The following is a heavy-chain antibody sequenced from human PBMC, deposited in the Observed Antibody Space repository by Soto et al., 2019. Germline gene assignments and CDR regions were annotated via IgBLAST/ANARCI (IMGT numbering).Heavy chain of an antibody. CDR1: GGPYNSFA. V-gene: IGHV1-69*13. D-gene: IGHD3-10*01. CDR3: ARFLGGAGSYYDGQNYNYYNGMDV. CDR2: IIPVFGTA. J-gene: IGHJ6*02. Sequence: ASVKVSCKASGGPYNSFAISWVRQAPEQGLEWIGGIIPVFGTATYAQKFKGRVTITAEESTSTAYMELSSLTSEDTAVYCCARFLGGAGSYYDGQNYNYYNGMDVWGQGTTVTVSS.